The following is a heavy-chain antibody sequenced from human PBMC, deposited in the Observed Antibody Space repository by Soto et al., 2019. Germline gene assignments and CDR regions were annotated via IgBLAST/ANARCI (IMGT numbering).Heavy chain of an antibody. CDR1: GGSFSGYY. Sequence: QVQLQQWGAGLLKPSETLSLTCAVYGGSFSGYYWSWIRPPTGKGLEWIGEINHSGSTNYNPSLNSRVTISVDTSKNQFSLKMSSVTAADTAVYYCASGIAVAGSRGSYWGQGNLVTVSS. D-gene: IGHD6-19*01. CDR2: INHSGST. V-gene: IGHV4-34*01. CDR3: ASGIAVAGSRGSY. J-gene: IGHJ4*02.